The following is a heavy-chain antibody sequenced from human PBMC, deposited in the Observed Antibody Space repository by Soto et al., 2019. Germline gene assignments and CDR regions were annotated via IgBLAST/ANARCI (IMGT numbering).Heavy chain of an antibody. V-gene: IGHV3-48*02. J-gene: IGHJ4*02. Sequence: EVQLVESGGGLVQPGGSLRLSCAASGFRFNIYSMNWVRQAPGKGLEWSAYITSDTNTIKYADSVKGRFTISRDNARKLVYLQMNSLRDEDAAVYYCARSVEGHFDYWGQGTVVTVSS. D-gene: IGHD6-19*01. CDR2: ITSDTNTI. CDR3: ARSVEGHFDY. CDR1: GFRFNIYS.